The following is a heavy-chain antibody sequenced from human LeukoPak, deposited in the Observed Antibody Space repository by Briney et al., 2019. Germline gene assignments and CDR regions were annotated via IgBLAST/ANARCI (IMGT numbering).Heavy chain of an antibody. CDR2: INPSGGST. V-gene: IGHV1-46*03. J-gene: IGHJ4*02. D-gene: IGHD6-13*01. Sequence: ASVKVSCKASGHTFTSYYMHWVRQAPGQGLEWMGIINPSGGSTSYAQKFQGRVTMTRDTSTSTVYMELSSLRSEDTAVYYCASSIAAAGTGFDYWGQGTLVTVSS. CDR1: GHTFTSYY. CDR3: ASSIAAAGTGFDY.